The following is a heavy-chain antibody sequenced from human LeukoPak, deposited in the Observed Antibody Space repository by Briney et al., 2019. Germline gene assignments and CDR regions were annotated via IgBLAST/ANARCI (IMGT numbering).Heavy chain of an antibody. J-gene: IGHJ4*02. CDR3: ARAGRGYSYGYGYFDY. V-gene: IGHV4-59*01. D-gene: IGHD5-18*01. CDR2: IYYSVSN. Sequence: PSETLSLTCTVSGGSISSYYWSWIRQPPGKGLEWVGYIYYSVSNNYNPSLKSRVTISVDTYKNPFSLKLSSVTAADTAVYYCARAGRGYSYGYGYFDYWGQGTLVTVSS. CDR1: GGSISSYY.